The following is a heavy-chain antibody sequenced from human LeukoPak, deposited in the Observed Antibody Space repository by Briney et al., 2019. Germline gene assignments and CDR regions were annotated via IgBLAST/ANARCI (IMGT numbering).Heavy chain of an antibody. J-gene: IGHJ3*02. CDR1: GFTFSSYS. D-gene: IGHD3-3*01. CDR3: ARFHEGFWSAEPGAFDI. Sequence: PGGSLRLSCAASGFTFSSYSMNWVRQAPGKGLEWVSYISSSSSTIYYADSVKGRFTISRDNAKNSLYLQMNSLRAEDTAVYYCARFHEGFWSAEPGAFDIWGQGTMVTASS. CDR2: ISSSSSTI. V-gene: IGHV3-48*01.